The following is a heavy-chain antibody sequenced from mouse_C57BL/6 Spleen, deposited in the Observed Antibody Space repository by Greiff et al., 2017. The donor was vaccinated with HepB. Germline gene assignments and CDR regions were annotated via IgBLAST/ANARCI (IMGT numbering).Heavy chain of an antibody. CDR3: ARVLYGSIFDY. CDR1: GFTFSDYY. V-gene: IGHV5-16*01. CDR2: INYDGSST. D-gene: IGHD1-1*01. J-gene: IGHJ2*01. Sequence: EVHLVESEGGLVQPGSSMKLSCTASGFTFSDYYMAWVRQVPEKGLEWVANINYDGSSTYYLDSLKSRFIISRDNAKNILYLQMSSLKSEDTATYYCARVLYGSIFDYWGQGTTLTVSS.